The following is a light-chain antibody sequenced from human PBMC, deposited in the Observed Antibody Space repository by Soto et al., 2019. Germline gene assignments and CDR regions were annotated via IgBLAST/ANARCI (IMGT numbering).Light chain of an antibody. CDR1: SSDVGAYNF. CDR2: DVN. V-gene: IGLV2-11*01. CDR3: CSYAGNYKYV. J-gene: IGLJ1*01. Sequence: QSVLTQPHSVSGSPGQSVTISCTGTSSDVGAYNFASWYQQRPGTAPRLIIYDVNKRPSGVPDRFSGSKSGNTASLTISGLQADDEADYYCCSYAGNYKYVFGSGTKVSVL.